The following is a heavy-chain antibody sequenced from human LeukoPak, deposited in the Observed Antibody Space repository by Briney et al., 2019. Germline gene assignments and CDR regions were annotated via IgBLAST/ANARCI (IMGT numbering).Heavy chain of an antibody. CDR1: GFTFSGHW. CDR3: TRDRSRAEDD. CDR2: INQGGSDK. V-gene: IGHV3-7*01. D-gene: IGHD1-14*01. J-gene: IGHJ4*02. Sequence: GGSLRLSCAASGFTFSGHWMSWVRQAPGKGLEWVANINQGGSDKYYVDSVKGRLTISRDNANNLLYLQMNSLRGEDTAVYYCTRDRSRAEDDWGQGTLVTVSS.